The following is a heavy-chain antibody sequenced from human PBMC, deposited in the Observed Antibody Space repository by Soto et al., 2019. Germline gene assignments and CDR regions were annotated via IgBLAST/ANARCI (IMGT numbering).Heavy chain of an antibody. CDR3: ASYNWNYATLDY. V-gene: IGHV3-21*01. CDR2: ISSSSSYI. D-gene: IGHD1-7*01. CDR1: GFTFSSYS. Sequence: KPVGSLRLSCAASGFTFSSYSMNWVRQAPGKGLEWVSSISSSSSYIYYADSVKGRFTISRDNAKNSLYLQMNSLRAEDTAVYYCASYNWNYATLDYWGQGTLVTVSS. J-gene: IGHJ4*02.